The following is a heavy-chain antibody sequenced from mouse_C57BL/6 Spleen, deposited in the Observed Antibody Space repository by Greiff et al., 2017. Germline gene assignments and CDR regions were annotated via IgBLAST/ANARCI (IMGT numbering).Heavy chain of an antibody. CDR1: GYTFTSYW. CDR2: IYPSDSET. J-gene: IGHJ1*03. CDR3: ARALVDYYGSSYWYFDV. D-gene: IGHD1-1*01. V-gene: IGHV1-61*01. Sequence: QVQLQQPGAELVRPGSAVKLSCKASGYTFTSYWMDWVKQRPGQGLEWIGNIYPSDSETHYNQKFKDKATLTVDKSSSTAYMQLSSLTSEDSAVYYCARALVDYYGSSYWYFDVWGTGTTVTVSS.